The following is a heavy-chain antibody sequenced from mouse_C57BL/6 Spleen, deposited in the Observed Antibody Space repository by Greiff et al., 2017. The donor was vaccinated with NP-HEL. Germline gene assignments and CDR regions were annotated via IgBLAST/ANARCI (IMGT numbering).Heavy chain of an antibody. Sequence: VQVVESGPGLVQPSQSLSITCTVSGFSLTSYGVHWVRQSPGKGLEWLGVIWSGGSTDYNAAFISRLSISKDNSKSQVFFKMNSLQADDTAIYYWSRKTTGVAMDYWGQGTSVTVSS. CDR1: GFSLTSYG. CDR3: SRKTTGVAMDY. D-gene: IGHD1-1*01. V-gene: IGHV2-2*01. J-gene: IGHJ4*01. CDR2: IWSGGST.